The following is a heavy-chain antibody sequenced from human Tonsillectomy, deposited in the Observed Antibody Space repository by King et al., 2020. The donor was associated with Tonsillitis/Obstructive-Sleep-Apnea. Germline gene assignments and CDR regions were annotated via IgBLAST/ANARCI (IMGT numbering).Heavy chain of an antibody. CDR3: AVFDWNSEYFDY. Sequence: QLVQSGGGLIQPGGSLRLSCAAADFTVISNYMGWVRQAPGKGLEWVSLIYSGGSTFYADSVKGRFTISRDNSKNTLFLQMNSLRADDTAVYYCAVFDWNSEYFDYWGQGTLVTVSS. CDR2: IYSGGST. CDR1: DFTVISNY. V-gene: IGHV3-53*01. J-gene: IGHJ4*02. D-gene: IGHD1-7*01.